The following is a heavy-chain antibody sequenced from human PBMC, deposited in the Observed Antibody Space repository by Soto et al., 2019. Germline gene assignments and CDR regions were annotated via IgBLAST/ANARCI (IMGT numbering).Heavy chain of an antibody. Sequence: ASVKVSCKVSGYSLTELSIHWVRQAPEKGLEWMGSFDPEDGQTINKQKFQDRVTMTGDTSSDTGYMELSNLRSEDTAIYYCATSLELPLGVDVWGQGTTVTVSS. V-gene: IGHV1-24*01. J-gene: IGHJ6*02. CDR1: GYSLTELS. D-gene: IGHD1-7*01. CDR2: FDPEDGQT. CDR3: ATSLELPLGVDV.